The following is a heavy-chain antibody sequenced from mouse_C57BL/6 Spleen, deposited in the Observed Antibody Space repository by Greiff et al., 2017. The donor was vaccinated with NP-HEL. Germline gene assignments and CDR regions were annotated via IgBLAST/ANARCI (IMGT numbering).Heavy chain of an antibody. D-gene: IGHD1-1*01. CDR3: ARGITTPPYYFDY. CDR1: GYTFTSYW. J-gene: IGHJ2*01. V-gene: IGHV1-50*01. Sequence: QVQLQQSGAELVKPGASVKLSCKASGYTFTSYWMQWVKQRPGQGLEWIGEIDPSDSYTNYNQKFKGKATLTVDTSSSTAYMQLSSLTSEDSAVYYCARGITTPPYYFDYWGQGTTLTVSS. CDR2: IDPSDSYT.